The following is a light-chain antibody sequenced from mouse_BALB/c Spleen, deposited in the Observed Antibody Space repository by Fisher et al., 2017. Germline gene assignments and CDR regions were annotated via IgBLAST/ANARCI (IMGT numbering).Light chain of an antibody. CDR1: QSISDY. CDR3: QNGHSFPLT. J-gene: IGKJ5*01. Sequence: DIVMTQTTATLSVTPGDRVSLSCRASQSISDYLHWYQQKSHESSRLLIKYASQSISGIPSRFSGSGSGSDFTLSINSVEPEDVGVYYCQNGHSFPLTFGAGTKLELK. V-gene: IGKV5-39*01. CDR2: YAS.